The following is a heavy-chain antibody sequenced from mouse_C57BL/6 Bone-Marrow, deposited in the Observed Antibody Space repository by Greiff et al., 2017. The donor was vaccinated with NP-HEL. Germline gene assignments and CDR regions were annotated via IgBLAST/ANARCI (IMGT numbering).Heavy chain of an antibody. J-gene: IGHJ4*01. V-gene: IGHV5-4*01. CDR3: ARDWYGNYDAMDY. Sequence: EVQLVESGGGLVKPGGSLKLSCAASGFTFSSYAMSWVRQTPEKRLGWVATISDGGSYTYYPDNVKGRFTISRDNAKNNRYLQMSHLKSEDTAMYYCARDWYGNYDAMDYWGQGTSVTVSS. CDR1: GFTFSSYA. CDR2: ISDGGSYT. D-gene: IGHD2-10*02.